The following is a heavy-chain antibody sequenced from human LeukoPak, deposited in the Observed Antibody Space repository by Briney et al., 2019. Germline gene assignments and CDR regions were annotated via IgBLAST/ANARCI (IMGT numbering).Heavy chain of an antibody. CDR1: GGSISSYY. CDR2: IYYSGST. D-gene: IGHD3-22*01. CDR3: ARVGYYDSSGYSF. J-gene: IGHJ4*02. V-gene: IGHV4-59*01. Sequence: SETLSLTCTVSGGSISSYYWSWIRQPPGKGLEWIGYIYYSGSTNYNPSLKSRVTISVDTSKIRFSLKLSSVTAADTAVYYCARVGYYDSSGYSFWGQGTLVTVSS.